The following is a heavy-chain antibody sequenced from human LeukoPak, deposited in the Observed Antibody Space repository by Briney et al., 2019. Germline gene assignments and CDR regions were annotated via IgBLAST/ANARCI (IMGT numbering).Heavy chain of an antibody. CDR3: ARGGIQVSGIDEIDY. CDR2: IGISGDT. CDR1: GFTLRSYD. D-gene: IGHD6-13*01. Sequence: GSLRLSCAASGFTLRSYDMHWVRQVTGKGLEWVSAIGISGDTHYPGSVKGRFTISRENAKNSLYLQMNSLTAGDTAVYYCARGGIQVSGIDEIDYWGQGTLVTVSS. J-gene: IGHJ4*02. V-gene: IGHV3-13*01.